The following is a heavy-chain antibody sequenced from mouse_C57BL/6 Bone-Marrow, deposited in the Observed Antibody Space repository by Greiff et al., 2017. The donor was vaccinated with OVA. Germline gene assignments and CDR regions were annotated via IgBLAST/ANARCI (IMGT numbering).Heavy chain of an antibody. J-gene: IGHJ1*03. V-gene: IGHV5-6*01. D-gene: IGHD1-1*01. CDR2: ISSGGSYT. CDR3: ARNVLTTVVPYWYFDV. Sequence: VQLKESGGDLVKPGGSLKLSCAASGFTFSSYGMSWVRQTPDKRLEWVATISSGGSYTYYPDSVKGRFTISRDNAKNTLYLQMSRLKSEDTAMYYCARNVLTTVVPYWYFDVWGTGTTVTVSS. CDR1: GFTFSSYG.